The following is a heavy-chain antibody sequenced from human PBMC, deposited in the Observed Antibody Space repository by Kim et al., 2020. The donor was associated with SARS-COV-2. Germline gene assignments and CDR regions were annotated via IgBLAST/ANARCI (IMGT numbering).Heavy chain of an antibody. V-gene: IGHV1-2*02. CDR2: IHPNTGDT. J-gene: IGHJ4*02. D-gene: IGHD6-6*01. CDR3: ARRGPERSSSASFFDY. Sequence: ASVKVSCKASGYTFTDYYMHWVRQAPGQGLEWMGWIHPNTGDTNSAQKFQGRVTMTRDTSISTAYMELSRLRSDDTAVYYCARRGPERSSSASFFDYWGQGTLVTVSS. CDR1: GYTFTDYY.